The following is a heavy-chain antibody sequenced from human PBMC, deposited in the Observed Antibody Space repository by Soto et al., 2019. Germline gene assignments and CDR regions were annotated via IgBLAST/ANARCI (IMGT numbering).Heavy chain of an antibody. J-gene: IGHJ6*02. D-gene: IGHD3-3*01. CDR2: INPNSGGT. CDR1: GYTFTGYY. V-gene: IGHV1-2*04. Sequence: GASVKVSCKASGYTFTGYYMHWVRQAPGQGLEWMGWINPNSGGTNYAQKFQGWVTMTRDTSISTAYMELSRLRSDDTAVYYCARDQRRGSDFGVVTNPYGMDVWGQGTTVTVS. CDR3: ARDQRRGSDFGVVTNPYGMDV.